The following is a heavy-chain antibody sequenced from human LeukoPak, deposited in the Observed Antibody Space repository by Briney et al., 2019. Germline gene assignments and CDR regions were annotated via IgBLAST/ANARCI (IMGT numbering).Heavy chain of an antibody. J-gene: IGHJ4*02. Sequence: PGRSLRLSCAASGFTFSSYAMHWVRQAPGKGLEWVAVISYDGSNKYYADSVKGRFTISRDNSKNTLYLQMNSLRAEDTAVYYCARNYDSSGYGDYWGQGTLVTVSS. V-gene: IGHV3-30*04. CDR3: ARNYDSSGYGDY. CDR2: ISYDGSNK. CDR1: GFTFSSYA. D-gene: IGHD3-22*01.